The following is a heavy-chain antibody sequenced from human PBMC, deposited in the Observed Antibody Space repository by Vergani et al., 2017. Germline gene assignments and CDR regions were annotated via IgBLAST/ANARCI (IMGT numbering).Heavy chain of an antibody. CDR2: IKQDGSEK. V-gene: IGHV3-7*01. Sequence: ELQLVESGGGLVQPGGSLRLSCAASGFMFSNYWMNWVRQAPGKGLEWVANIKQDGSEKYYVDSVRGRFTISRDNAKNSLYLQMNSLRAEDTAVYHCARHSGRGDYDDHDIWGQGKMVTVSS. D-gene: IGHD4-17*01. CDR3: ARHSGRGDYDDHDI. CDR1: GFMFSNYW. J-gene: IGHJ3*02.